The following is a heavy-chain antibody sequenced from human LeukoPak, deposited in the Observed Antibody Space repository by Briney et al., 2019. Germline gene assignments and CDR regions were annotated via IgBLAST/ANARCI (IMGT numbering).Heavy chain of an antibody. CDR3: ARGGSGSEPIQDY. CDR1: GGSISSYY. CDR2: IYYSGST. J-gene: IGHJ4*02. V-gene: IGHV4-59*01. D-gene: IGHD3-10*01. Sequence: SETLSLTCAVSGGSISSYYWSWIRQPPGKGLEWIGYIYYSGSTNYNPSLKSRVTISVDTSRNQFSLKLSSVTAADTAVYYCARGGSGSEPIQDYWGQGILVTVSS.